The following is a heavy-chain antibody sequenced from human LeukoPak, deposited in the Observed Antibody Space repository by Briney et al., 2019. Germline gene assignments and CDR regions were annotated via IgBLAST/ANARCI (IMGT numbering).Heavy chain of an antibody. Sequence: PSETLSLTCAVYDGSFSGYYWSWLRQPPGKGLEWIGEINHSGSTNYNPSLKSRVTISVDTSKNQFSLRLSSVTSADTAVYYCARESRREGYNPAYYYYMDVWGKGTTVTVSS. D-gene: IGHD5-24*01. CDR1: DGSFSGYY. CDR2: INHSGST. CDR3: ARESRREGYNPAYYYYMDV. J-gene: IGHJ6*03. V-gene: IGHV4-34*01.